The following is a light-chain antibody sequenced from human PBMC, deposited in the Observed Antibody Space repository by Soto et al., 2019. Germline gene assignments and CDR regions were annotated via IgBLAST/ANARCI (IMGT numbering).Light chain of an antibody. Sequence: QSALTQPASVSDSPGQSITISCTGTSSDVGGSDPVSWYQQYPAKAPKLMIYDVSNRPSGVSDRFSGSKSGNTASLTISGLQAEDEADYYCSSYSGSTVVFGGGTKVTVL. J-gene: IGLJ3*02. CDR3: SSYSGSTVV. CDR2: DVS. V-gene: IGLV2-14*03. CDR1: SSDVGGSDP.